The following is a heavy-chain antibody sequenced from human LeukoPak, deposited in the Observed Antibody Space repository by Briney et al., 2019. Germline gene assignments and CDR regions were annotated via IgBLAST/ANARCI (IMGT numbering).Heavy chain of an antibody. Sequence: PSETLSLTCTVSGGSISSGGYYWSWIRQHPGKGLEWIGYIYYSGSTYYNPSLKGRVTISVDTSKNQFSLKLSSVTAADTAVYYCARSLHDSSGPGDYWGQGTLVTVSS. CDR2: IYYSGST. J-gene: IGHJ4*02. CDR1: GGSISSGGYY. D-gene: IGHD3-22*01. V-gene: IGHV4-31*03. CDR3: ARSLHDSSGPGDY.